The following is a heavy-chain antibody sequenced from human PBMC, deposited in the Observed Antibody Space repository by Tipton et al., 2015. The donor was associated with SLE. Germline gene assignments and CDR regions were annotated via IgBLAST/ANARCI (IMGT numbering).Heavy chain of an antibody. J-gene: IGHJ4*02. V-gene: IGHV4-59*11. CDR2: IFYTGST. Sequence: TLSLTCTVYGGSISPHDLSWIQLSEGKGLEWIGYIFYTGSTNYNPSLRSRVTISVDTSKNQFSLKMSSVTAEDTAVYYCARDPTMWGYFEYWGQGILVGVS. D-gene: IGHD5-12*01. CDR3: ARDPTMWGYFEY. CDR1: GGSISPHD.